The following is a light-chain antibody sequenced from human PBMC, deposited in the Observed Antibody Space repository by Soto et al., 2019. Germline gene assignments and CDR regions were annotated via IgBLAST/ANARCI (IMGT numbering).Light chain of an antibody. Sequence: QSALTQPASVSASPGQSSTISCTGTNSNVGTYDLVSWYQHHPDKAPKLIIYEGTKRPSGISSRFSSSKSGNTASLTISGLQAEDDADSYCCSFAVGAALVFGGWTKLTVL. V-gene: IGLV2-23*01. CDR2: EGT. J-gene: IGLJ2*01. CDR3: CSFAVGAALV. CDR1: NSNVGTYDL.